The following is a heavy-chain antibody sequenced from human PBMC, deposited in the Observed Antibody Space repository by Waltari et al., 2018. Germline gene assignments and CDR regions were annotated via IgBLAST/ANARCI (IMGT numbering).Heavy chain of an antibody. D-gene: IGHD2-2*02. Sequence: QVQLQESGPGLVKPSETLSLTCTVSGGSISSHYWSWIRQPPGKGLEWIGYIYYSGSTNYNPSLKSRVTISVDTSKNQFSLKLSSVTAADTAVYYCAKDLHEFIWDIVVVPAAIRYGMDVWGQGTTVIVSS. CDR1: GGSISSHY. CDR3: AKDLHEFIWDIVVVPAAIRYGMDV. CDR2: IYYSGST. J-gene: IGHJ6*02. V-gene: IGHV4-59*11.